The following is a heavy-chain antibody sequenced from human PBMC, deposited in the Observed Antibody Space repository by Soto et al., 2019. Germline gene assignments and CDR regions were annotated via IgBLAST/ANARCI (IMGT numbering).Heavy chain of an antibody. CDR3: GRGALRQLRFLWFDP. J-gene: IGHJ5*02. Sequence: GGSLRFSCAASGFTVSSNYMSWVRQAPGKGLEWVSVIYSGGSTYYADSVKGRFTISRDNSKNTLYLQMNSLRAEDTAVYYCGRGALRQLRFLWFDPGGQEPRVTFSS. V-gene: IGHV3-66*01. D-gene: IGHD3-3*01. CDR1: GFTVSSNY. CDR2: IYSGGST.